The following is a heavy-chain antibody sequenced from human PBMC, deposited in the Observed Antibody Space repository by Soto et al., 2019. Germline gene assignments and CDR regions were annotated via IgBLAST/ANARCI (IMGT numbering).Heavy chain of an antibody. J-gene: IGHJ6*03. Sequence: PSETLSLTCAVYGGSFSGYYWSWIRQPPGKGLEWTGEINHSGSTNYNPSLKSRVTISVDTSKNQFSLKLSSVTAADTAVYYCAIEAPYCSGGSCYPADGYYYYYMDVWGKGTTVTVSS. V-gene: IGHV4-34*01. CDR3: AIEAPYCSGGSCYPADGYYYYYMDV. CDR2: INHSGST. CDR1: GGSFSGYY. D-gene: IGHD2-15*01.